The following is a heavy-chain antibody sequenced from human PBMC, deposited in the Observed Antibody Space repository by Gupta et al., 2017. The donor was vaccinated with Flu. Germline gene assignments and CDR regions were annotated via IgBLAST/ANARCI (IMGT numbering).Heavy chain of an antibody. D-gene: IGHD2-2*01. V-gene: IGHV3-9*01. J-gene: IGHJ4*02. CDR1: GFTFDDYA. Sequence: EVQLVESGGGLVQPGRSLRLSCAASGFTFDDYAMPWVRQGPGKGLEWVSGITSKSDTIGYADSVKGRFTISRDNAKNSLYLQMNSLRAEDTAFYYCAKDMRPDSSYPGFDYWGQGTLVTVSS. CDR3: AKDMRPDSSYPGFDY. CDR2: ITSKSDTI.